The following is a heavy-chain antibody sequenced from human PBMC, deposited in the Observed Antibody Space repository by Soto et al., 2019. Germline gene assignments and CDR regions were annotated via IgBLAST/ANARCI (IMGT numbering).Heavy chain of an antibody. D-gene: IGHD5-12*01. J-gene: IGHJ4*02. Sequence: QVQLVQSGAEVKKPGSSVKVSCKASGGAFGSYAINWVRQAPGQGLEWMGGIIPMFDTTNYAQRFQGRVTVTADESTSTVYLELTRLRSEDTGIYYCTGHRGYSSGYWGQDFWGQGTLVTVSS. CDR3: TGHRGYSSGYWGQDF. CDR1: GGAFGSYA. V-gene: IGHV1-69*01. CDR2: IIPMFDTT.